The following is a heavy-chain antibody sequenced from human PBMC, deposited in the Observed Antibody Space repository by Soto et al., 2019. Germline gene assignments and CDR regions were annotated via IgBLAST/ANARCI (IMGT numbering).Heavy chain of an antibody. Sequence: EVQLVETGGGLIQPGGSLRLSCAASGFTVSSNYMSWVRQAPGKGLEWVSVIYSGGSTYYADSVKGRFTISRDNSENTRYLKMNSLRAEDTAVYYCARASKAELRFLEWSLYYYYYYGMDVWGQGTTVTVSS. J-gene: IGHJ6*02. CDR2: IYSGGST. V-gene: IGHV3-53*02. D-gene: IGHD3-3*01. CDR1: GFTVSSNY. CDR3: ARASKAELRFLEWSLYYYYYYGMDV.